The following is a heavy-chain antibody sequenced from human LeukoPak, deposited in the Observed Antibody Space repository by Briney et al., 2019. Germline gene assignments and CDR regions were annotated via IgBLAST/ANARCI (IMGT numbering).Heavy chain of an antibody. CDR2: INHSGST. D-gene: IGHD3-9*01. CDR1: GGFFSGYY. CDR3: ARIRYFDPFDY. J-gene: IGHJ4*02. Sequence: SETLSLTCAVYGGFFSGYYCSWIRQPPGKGLEWIGEINHSGSTNYNPSLKSRVTISVDTSKNQFSLKLSSVTAADTAVYYCARIRYFDPFDYWGQGTLVTVSS. V-gene: IGHV4-34*01.